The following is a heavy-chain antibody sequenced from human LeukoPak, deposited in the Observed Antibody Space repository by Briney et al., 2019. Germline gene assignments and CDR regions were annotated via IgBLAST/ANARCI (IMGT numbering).Heavy chain of an antibody. Sequence: ASVTVSCKASGGTFSSYAISWVRQAPGQGLEWMGGIIPIFGTANYAQKFQGRVTITTDKSTSTAYMELSSLRSEDTAVYYCARGRWLAYYYYYMDVWGKGTTVTASS. CDR2: IIPIFGTA. CDR1: GGTFSSYA. J-gene: IGHJ6*03. D-gene: IGHD6-19*01. CDR3: ARGRWLAYYYYYMDV. V-gene: IGHV1-69*05.